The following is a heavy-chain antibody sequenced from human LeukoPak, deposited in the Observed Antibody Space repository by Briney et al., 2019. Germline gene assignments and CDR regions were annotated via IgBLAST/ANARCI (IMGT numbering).Heavy chain of an antibody. CDR1: GFTFSSYG. D-gene: IGHD3-16*02. CDR3: AKDQGAIVSYYYGMDV. Sequence: GGSLRLSCAASGFTFSSYGMHWVRQAPGKGLEWVAVISYDGSNKYYADSVKGRFTISRDNSKNTLYLQMNSLRAEDTAVYYCAKDQGAIVSYYYGMDVWGQGTTVTVSS. J-gene: IGHJ6*02. V-gene: IGHV3-30*18. CDR2: ISYDGSNK.